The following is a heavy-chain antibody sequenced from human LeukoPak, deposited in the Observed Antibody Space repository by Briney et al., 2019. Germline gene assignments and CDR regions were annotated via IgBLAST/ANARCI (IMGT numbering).Heavy chain of an antibody. CDR2: IYHSGNT. CDR3: ARARPPYDGSLFDP. CDR1: GASISSGVYY. V-gene: IGHV4-30-2*01. Sequence: SQTLSLTCTVSGASISSGVYYWSWIRQPPGKGLEWIGYIYHSGNTYYNPSLKSRVTISVDRSKNQFSLKLSSVTAADTAVYYCARARPPYDGSLFDPWGQGTLVTVSS. J-gene: IGHJ5*02. D-gene: IGHD3-16*01.